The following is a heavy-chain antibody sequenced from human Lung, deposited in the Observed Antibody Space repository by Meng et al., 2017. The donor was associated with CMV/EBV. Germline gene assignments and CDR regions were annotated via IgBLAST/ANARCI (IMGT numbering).Heavy chain of an antibody. Sequence: GGSXRLXCAASGFTFSIYKMNWVRQAPGKGLEWISYISSSGRITYYADSVKGRFTISRDNAKNSLYLQMNSLRAEDTAVYYCARELPAYGDNSGGGYWGQGXVVTVSS. J-gene: IGHJ4*02. CDR3: ARELPAYGDNSGGGY. CDR2: ISSSGRIT. CDR1: GFTFSIYK. V-gene: IGHV3-48*03. D-gene: IGHD4-23*01.